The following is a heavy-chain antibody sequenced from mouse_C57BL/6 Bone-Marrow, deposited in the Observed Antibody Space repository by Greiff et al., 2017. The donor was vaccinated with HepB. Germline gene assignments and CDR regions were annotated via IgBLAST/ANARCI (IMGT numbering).Heavy chain of an antibody. CDR1: GFTFSSYA. CDR3: ARSLLLGRGAY. Sequence: EVKLVESGGGLVKPGGSLKLSCAASGFTFSSYAMSWVRQTPEKRLEWVATISDGGSYTYYPDNVKGRFTISRDNAKNNLYLQMSHLKSEDTAMYYCARSLLLGRGAYWGQGTLVTVSA. V-gene: IGHV5-4*03. D-gene: IGHD1-1*01. J-gene: IGHJ3*01. CDR2: ISDGGSYT.